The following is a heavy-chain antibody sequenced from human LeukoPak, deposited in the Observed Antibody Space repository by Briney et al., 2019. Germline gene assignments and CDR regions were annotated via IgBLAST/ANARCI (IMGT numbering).Heavy chain of an antibody. J-gene: IGHJ5*01. CDR3: ATHDSPVMVRSAFDF. V-gene: IGHV4-59*01. CDR1: GASISSYS. D-gene: IGHD3-22*01. Sequence: MPSETLSLTCTVSGASISSYSWSWIRQAPGKGLEWLGNIHYSGNTNYNPSPSLTGRVTISLNMPKNQFSLNLNSVPAADPAVYSCATHDSPVMVRSAFDFWGQEIRSPSPQ. CDR2: IHYSGNT.